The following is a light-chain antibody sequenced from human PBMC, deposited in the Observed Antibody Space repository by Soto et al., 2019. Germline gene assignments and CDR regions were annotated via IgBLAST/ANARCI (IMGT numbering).Light chain of an antibody. J-gene: IGLJ3*02. Sequence: QSVLTQPRSVSLALGQRVTISCTRSSSQIGAGYDVHWYQHVRGTPPKVAIYGNANRPSGVPDPFSGSTSGPAASLAITGFQAEDEADYYCQSYDSRLSGWVFGGGTKLPVL. CDR2: GNA. V-gene: IGLV1-40*01. CDR3: QSYDSRLSGWV. CDR1: SSQIGAGYD.